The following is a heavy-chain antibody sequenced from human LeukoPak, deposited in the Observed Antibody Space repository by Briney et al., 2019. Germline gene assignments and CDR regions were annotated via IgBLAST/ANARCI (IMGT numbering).Heavy chain of an antibody. CDR2: IYYSGSA. CDR1: GGSITSDSYY. J-gene: IGHJ6*03. Sequence: SETLSLTCTVSGGSITSDSYYWGWIRQPPGKGLEYIGNIYYSGSAYYNPSLKSRVTISVDTSKNQFSLKLSSVTAADTAVYYCARLVIGSGSYYEYYYYYMDVWGKGTTVTVSS. CDR3: ARLVIGSGSYYEYYYYYMDV. D-gene: IGHD3-10*01. V-gene: IGHV4-39*07.